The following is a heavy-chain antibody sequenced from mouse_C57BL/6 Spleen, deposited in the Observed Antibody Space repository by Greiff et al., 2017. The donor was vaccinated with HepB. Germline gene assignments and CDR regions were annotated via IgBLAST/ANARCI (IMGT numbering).Heavy chain of an antibody. Sequence: QVQLQQSGAELVKPGASVKISCKASGYAFSSYWMNWVKQRPGKGLEWIGQIYPGDGDTNYNGKFKGKATLTADKSSSTAYMQLSSLTSEDSAVYFCARSGDRGYYAMDYWGQGTSVTVSS. V-gene: IGHV1-80*01. D-gene: IGHD3-3*01. J-gene: IGHJ4*01. CDR2: IYPGDGDT. CDR3: ARSGDRGYYAMDY. CDR1: GYAFSSYW.